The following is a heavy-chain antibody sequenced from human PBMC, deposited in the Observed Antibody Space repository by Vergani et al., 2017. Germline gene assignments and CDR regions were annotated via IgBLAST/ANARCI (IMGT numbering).Heavy chain of an antibody. D-gene: IGHD6-25*01. V-gene: IGHV4-34*01. CDR2: INHSGST. CDR3: AREERRLIDD. J-gene: IGHJ4*02. Sequence: QVQLQQWGAGLLKPSETLSLTCAVYGGSFSGYYWSWIRQPPGKGLEWVGEINHSGSTNYNPSLKRRVTLSVETSKNQFSLKLSSVTAADTAVYNFAREERRLIDDWGQGTLVTVSS. CDR1: GGSFSGYY.